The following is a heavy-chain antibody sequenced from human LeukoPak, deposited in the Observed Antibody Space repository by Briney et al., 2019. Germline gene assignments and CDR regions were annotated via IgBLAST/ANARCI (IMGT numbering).Heavy chain of an antibody. D-gene: IGHD6-13*01. CDR3: SRQYSSSYYSDY. V-gene: IGHV4-59*08. J-gene: IGHJ4*02. CDR2: IYYSGST. Sequence: SETLSLTCTVSGGSISSYYWSWIRQPPGKGLEWIGYIYYSGSTNYNPSLKSRVTISVDTSKNQFSLKLSSVTAADTAMYYCSRQYSSSYYSDYWGQGTLVTVSS. CDR1: GGSISSYY.